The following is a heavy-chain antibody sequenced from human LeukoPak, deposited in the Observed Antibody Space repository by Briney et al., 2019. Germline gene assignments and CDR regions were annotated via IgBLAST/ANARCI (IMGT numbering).Heavy chain of an antibody. CDR2: ISGSGGST. D-gene: IGHD5-18*01. Sequence: PRGSLRLSFAASGLTFSSYAMSWVRQAPGKGLERVSAISGSGGSTYYADSVKGRFTISRDNSKNTLYLQMNSLRAEDTAVYYCAKDGIVDTAMVNWFDPWGQGTLVTVSS. CDR3: AKDGIVDTAMVNWFDP. J-gene: IGHJ5*02. CDR1: GLTFSSYA. V-gene: IGHV3-23*01.